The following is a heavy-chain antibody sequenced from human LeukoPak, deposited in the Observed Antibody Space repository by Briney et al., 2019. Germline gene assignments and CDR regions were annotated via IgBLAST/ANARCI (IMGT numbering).Heavy chain of an antibody. D-gene: IGHD4-17*01. CDR2: ISWNSGSI. Sequence: PGGSLRLSCAVSGFTFDDYAMHWVRQAPGKGLEWVSGISWNSGSIGYADSVKGRFTISRDNAKNSLYLQMNSLRAEDTALYYCARGTSDYGDYDGYYYWGQGTLVTVSS. J-gene: IGHJ4*02. CDR1: GFTFDDYA. V-gene: IGHV3-9*01. CDR3: ARGTSDYGDYDGYYY.